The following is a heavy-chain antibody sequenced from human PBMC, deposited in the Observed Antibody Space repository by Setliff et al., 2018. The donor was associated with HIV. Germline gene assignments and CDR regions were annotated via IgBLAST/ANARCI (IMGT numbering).Heavy chain of an antibody. V-gene: IGHV4-61*02. CDR1: GGTISSSDYY. CDR2: IYTSGST. J-gene: IGHJ3*02. CDR3: ARDHLGTMIVVADDAFYI. D-gene: IGHD3-22*01. Sequence: PSETLSLTCTVSGGTISSSDYYWSWIRQPAGKGLEWIGRIYTSGSTNYNPSLKSRVTMSVDTSKNQFSLKLSSVTAADTAVYYCARDHLGTMIVVADDAFYILGQGTMVTVSS.